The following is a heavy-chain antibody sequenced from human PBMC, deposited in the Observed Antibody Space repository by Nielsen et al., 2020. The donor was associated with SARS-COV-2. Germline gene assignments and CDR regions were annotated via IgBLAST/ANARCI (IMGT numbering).Heavy chain of an antibody. CDR2: IYYSGST. V-gene: IGHV4-31*03. CDR1: GGSISSGGYY. CDR3: ARGGGSGSYTRGIVVFDP. J-gene: IGHJ5*02. D-gene: IGHD3-10*01. Sequence: SETLSLTCTVSGGSISSGGYYWSWIRQHPGKGLEWIGYIYYSGSTYYNPSLKSRVTISVDTSKNQFSLKLSSVTAADTAVYYCARGGGSGSYTRGIVVFDPWGQGTLVTVSS.